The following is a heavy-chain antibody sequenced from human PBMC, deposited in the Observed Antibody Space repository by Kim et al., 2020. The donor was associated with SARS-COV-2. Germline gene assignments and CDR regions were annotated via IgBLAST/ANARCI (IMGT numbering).Heavy chain of an antibody. D-gene: IGHD6-13*01. V-gene: IGHV3-23*01. CDR3: AKGAAASYSSSWYVRWFDP. J-gene: IGHJ5*02. CDR2: ISGSGGST. Sequence: GGSLRLSCAASGFTFSSYAMSWVRQAPGKGLEWVSAISGSGGSTYYADSVKGRFTISRDNSKNTLYLQMNSLRAEDTAVYYCAKGAAASYSSSWYVRWFDPWGQGTLVTVSS. CDR1: GFTFSSYA.